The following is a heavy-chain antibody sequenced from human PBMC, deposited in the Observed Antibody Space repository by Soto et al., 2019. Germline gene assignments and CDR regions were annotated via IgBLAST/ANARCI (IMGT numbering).Heavy chain of an antibody. CDR2: INPDSGGT. D-gene: IGHD2-2*01. Sequence: QEQLVQSGAEVKKPGASLKVSCKASGYTFTDYYIHWVRQAPGQGLEWVGWINPDSGGTNLAQRFQGRVTMTSDTSINTSYMELRSLRSDDTAVYYCAIRTGQLAIISEFDGDWFFGVWGRGTLVTVSS. CDR1: GYTFTDYY. V-gene: IGHV1-2*02. CDR3: AIRTGQLAIISEFDGDWFFGV. J-gene: IGHJ2*01.